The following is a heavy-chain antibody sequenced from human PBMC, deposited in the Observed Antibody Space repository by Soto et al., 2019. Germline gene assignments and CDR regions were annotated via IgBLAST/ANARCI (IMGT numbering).Heavy chain of an antibody. D-gene: IGHD5-12*01. CDR2: ITNNGDTT. CDR1: GFTFSIYA. Sequence: EKQLVESGGALAQPGGSLRLSCVGSGFTFSIYALTWVRQAPGKGLEWVSLITNNGDTTFFGDSVKGRFSISRDNSKNTPYLQLENRSGEDTAVYYCAMSAGYGGAFNAWGQGTMVAVSS. J-gene: IGHJ3*01. CDR3: AMSAGYGGAFNA. V-gene: IGHV3-23*04.